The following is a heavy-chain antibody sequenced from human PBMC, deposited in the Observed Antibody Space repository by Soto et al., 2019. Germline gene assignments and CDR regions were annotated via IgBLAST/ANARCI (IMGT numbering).Heavy chain of an antibody. J-gene: IGHJ4*02. D-gene: IGHD5-12*01. V-gene: IGHV6-1*01. CDR1: GDSVSSKSAA. CDR2: TYYRSKWSS. CDR3: PRPGDYLVDY. Sequence: PSQTLSLTCAISGDSVSSKSAAWHWIRQSPSRGLEWLGRTYYRSKWSSNYAVSVKSRITINPDTSKNQFSLQLRSVTPDDTAMYYCPRPGDYLVDYWGQGTRVTVAS.